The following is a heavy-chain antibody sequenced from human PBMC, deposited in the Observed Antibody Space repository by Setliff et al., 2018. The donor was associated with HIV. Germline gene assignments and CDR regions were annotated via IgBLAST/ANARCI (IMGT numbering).Heavy chain of an antibody. J-gene: IGHJ6*03. CDR1: GGSISSYY. CDR3: ALTGHRLLRGYMDV. V-gene: IGHV4-4*07. Sequence: PSETLSLTCTVSGGSISSYYWGWIRQPAGKGLEWIGRVYPTGSTNYNPSLRSRVTMSVNTSKNQLSLNLSSVTAADTAVYYCALTGHRLLRGYMDVWGKGTTVTVSS. D-gene: IGHD2-15*01. CDR2: VYPTGST.